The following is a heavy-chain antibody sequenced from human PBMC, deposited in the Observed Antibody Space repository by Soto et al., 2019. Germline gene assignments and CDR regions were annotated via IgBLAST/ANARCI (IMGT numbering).Heavy chain of an antibody. CDR3: TPYTINVRGGFV. V-gene: IGHV3-15*07. D-gene: IGHD3-16*01. Sequence: EVQLVESGGGLVKPGGSLRLSCAASGFPFNNAWMNWVRQAPGKGLEWVGRVKTRDYGGTVDYAAPVKGRFIISRDDSISTMFLQRNSLQTEDTAVYYCTPYTINVRGGFVGGQGTTVTVSS. CDR1: GFPFNNAW. J-gene: IGHJ3*01. CDR2: VKTRDYGGTV.